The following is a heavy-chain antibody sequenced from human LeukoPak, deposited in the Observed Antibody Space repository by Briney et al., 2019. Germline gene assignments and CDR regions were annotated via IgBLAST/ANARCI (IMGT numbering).Heavy chain of an antibody. CDR2: IYPGDSDT. CDR1: GYIFTSYW. CDR3: ARHQWLESDYYYYMDV. J-gene: IGHJ6*03. V-gene: IGHV5-51*01. D-gene: IGHD6-19*01. Sequence: GESLQISCQGSGYIFTSYWIGWVRQLPGKGLEWMGIIYPGDSDTRYSPSFQGQVTISPDKSISTAYLQWSSLKASDTAMYYCARHQWLESDYYYYMDVWGKGTTVTVSS.